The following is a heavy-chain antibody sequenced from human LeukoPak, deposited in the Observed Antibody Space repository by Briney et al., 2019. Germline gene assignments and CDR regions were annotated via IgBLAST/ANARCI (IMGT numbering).Heavy chain of an antibody. CDR3: AKPRVEDGGSWFDP. Sequence: GGCLRLSCAASGFTFSSYAMSWDRPAPGKGLEWVSAISGSGGSTYYADSVKGRFTISRDNSKNTLYLQMNSLRAEDTAVYYCAKPRVEDGGSWFDPWGQGTLVTVSS. CDR1: GFTFSSYA. D-gene: IGHD3-16*01. J-gene: IGHJ5*02. CDR2: ISGSGGST. V-gene: IGHV3-23*01.